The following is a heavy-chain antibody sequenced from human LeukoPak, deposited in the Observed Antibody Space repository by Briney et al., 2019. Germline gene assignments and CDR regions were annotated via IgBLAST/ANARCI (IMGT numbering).Heavy chain of an antibody. CDR1: GGSIKSGSYY. V-gene: IGHV4-61*01. CDR3: ARETSQKGAHYMDV. CDR2: IYYSGST. J-gene: IGHJ6*03. Sequence: PSETLSLTCSVSGGSIKSGSYYWTWIRQPPGKGLEWIGYIYYSGSTNYNPSLKSRVTISVDTSKNQFSLKLSSVTAADTAVYYCARETSQKGAHYMDVWGKGTTVTISS. D-gene: IGHD3-16*01.